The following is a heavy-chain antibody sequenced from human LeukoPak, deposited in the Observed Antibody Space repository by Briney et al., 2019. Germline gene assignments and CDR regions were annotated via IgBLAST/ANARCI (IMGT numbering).Heavy chain of an antibody. Sequence: GGSLRLSCAASGFTFTTYWMSWVRQAPGKGLEWVSYISSSGSTIYYADSVKGRFTISRDNAKNSLYLQMNSLRAEDTAVYYCARVSMVRGGGAFGIWGQGTMVTVSS. J-gene: IGHJ3*02. CDR3: ARVSMVRGGGAFGI. D-gene: IGHD3-10*01. V-gene: IGHV3-11*01. CDR1: GFTFTTYW. CDR2: ISSSGSTI.